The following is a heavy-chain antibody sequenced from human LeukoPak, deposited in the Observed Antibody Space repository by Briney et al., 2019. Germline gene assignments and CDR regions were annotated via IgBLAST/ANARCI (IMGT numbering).Heavy chain of an antibody. J-gene: IGHJ4*02. CDR3: AREASGSFKHIDY. V-gene: IGHV3-7*01. Sequence: GGSLRLSCVVSGFSFNTYWMTWVRQAPGKGLEWVANIKQDGSEKYYVDSVKGRFTISRDNAKNSLYLQMNSLRADDTAVYYCAREASGSFKHIDYWGQGTLVTVSS. CDR2: IKQDGSEK. CDR1: GFSFNTYW. D-gene: IGHD1-26*01.